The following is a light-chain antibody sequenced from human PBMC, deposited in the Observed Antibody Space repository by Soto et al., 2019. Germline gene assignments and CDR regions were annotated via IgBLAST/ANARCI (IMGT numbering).Light chain of an antibody. Sequence: IVMTQSPATLAVSPGERATLSCRASQSVSSDLAWYQQKPGQAPRLLIYGASTRATAIPARFSGSGSGTEFTLIISSLQSEDSAVYYCQQYNSWLWTFGQGTKVDIK. J-gene: IGKJ1*01. CDR1: QSVSSD. CDR3: QQYNSWLWT. CDR2: GAS. V-gene: IGKV3-15*01.